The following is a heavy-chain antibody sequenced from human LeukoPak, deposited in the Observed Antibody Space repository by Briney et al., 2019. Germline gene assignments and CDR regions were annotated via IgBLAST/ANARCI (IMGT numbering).Heavy chain of an antibody. V-gene: IGHV3-23*01. CDR2: ISGSGGST. D-gene: IGHD4-17*01. J-gene: IGHJ3*02. CDR1: GFTFSSYA. Sequence: PGGSLRLSCAASGFTFSSYAMSWVRQAPGKGLEWVSAISGSGGSTYYADSVKGRFTISRDNSKNTLYLQMNSLRAEDTAVYYCAKRLTVTTTRGYGAFDIWGQGTMVTVSS. CDR3: AKRLTVTTTRGYGAFDI.